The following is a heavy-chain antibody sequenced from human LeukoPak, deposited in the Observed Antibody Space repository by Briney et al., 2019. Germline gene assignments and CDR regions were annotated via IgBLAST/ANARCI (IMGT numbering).Heavy chain of an antibody. Sequence: GGSLRLSCAASGFTFSSYAMSWVRQAPGKGLEWVSAIRGSGGTTFYADSVKGRFTISRDNSKNTLHLQMNSLRAEDTAVYYCAKDLAVGGNWGQGALVTVSS. CDR2: IRGSGGTT. D-gene: IGHD3-16*01. CDR1: GFTFSSYA. V-gene: IGHV3-23*01. J-gene: IGHJ4*02. CDR3: AKDLAVGGN.